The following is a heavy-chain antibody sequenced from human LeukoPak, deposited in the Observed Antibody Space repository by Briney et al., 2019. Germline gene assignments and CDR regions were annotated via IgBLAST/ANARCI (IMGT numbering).Heavy chain of an antibody. CDR1: GGSISSYY. J-gene: IGHJ4*02. Sequence: SETLSLTCTVSGGSISSYYWSWIRQPPGKGLEWIGYIYYSGSTNYNPSLKSRVTISVDTSKNQFSPKLSSVTAADTAVYYCAATGGDGWGDYWGQGTLVTVSS. CDR2: IYYSGST. D-gene: IGHD2-21*02. V-gene: IGHV4-59*01. CDR3: AATGGDGWGDY.